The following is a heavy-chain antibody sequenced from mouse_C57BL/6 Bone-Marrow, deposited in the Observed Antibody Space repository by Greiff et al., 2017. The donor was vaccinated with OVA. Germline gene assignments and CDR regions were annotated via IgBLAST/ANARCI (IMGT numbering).Heavy chain of an antibody. CDR3: ASSFWFAY. J-gene: IGHJ3*01. V-gene: IGHV5-6*01. CDR2: ISSGGSYT. Sequence: EVQLQESGGDLVKPGGSLKLSCAASGFTFSSYGMSWVRQTPDKRLEWVATISSGGSYTYYPDSVKGRFTISRDNAKNTLYLQMSSLKSEDTAMYYCASSFWFAYWGQGTLVTVSA. CDR1: GFTFSSYG.